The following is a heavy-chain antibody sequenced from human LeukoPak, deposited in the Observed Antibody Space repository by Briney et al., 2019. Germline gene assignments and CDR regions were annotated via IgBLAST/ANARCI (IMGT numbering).Heavy chain of an antibody. V-gene: IGHV4-38-2*02. D-gene: IGHD3-10*02. Sequence: SETLSLTCAVSGYSLSSGYYWGWIRQPPGKGLEWIGSIYHSGSTYYNTSLKSRVTISVDTSKNQCSLKLSSVTAADTAVYYCARDLRSGNYYSDYWGQGTLVTVSS. CDR3: ARDLRSGNYYSDY. CDR2: IYHSGST. J-gene: IGHJ4*02. CDR1: GYSLSSGYY.